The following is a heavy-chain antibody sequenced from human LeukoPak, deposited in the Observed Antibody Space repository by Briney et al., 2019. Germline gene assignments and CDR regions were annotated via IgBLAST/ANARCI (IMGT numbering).Heavy chain of an antibody. D-gene: IGHD1-1*01. V-gene: IGHV3-23*01. CDR1: GLTFNNYA. CDR2: ISGSGGST. Sequence: GGSLRLSCAASGLTFNNYAMSWVRQAPGKGLEWVSAISGSGGSTYYADSVKGRFTVSRDNSKDTLYLQMNSLRAEDTAVYYCAKAAWNNWFDPWGQGTLVTVSS. J-gene: IGHJ5*02. CDR3: AKAAWNNWFDP.